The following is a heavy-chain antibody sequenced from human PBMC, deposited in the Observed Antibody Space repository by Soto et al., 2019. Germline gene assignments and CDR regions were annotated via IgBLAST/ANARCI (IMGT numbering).Heavy chain of an antibody. CDR2: ISYDGSNK. J-gene: IGHJ4*02. Sequence: QVQLVESGGGVVQPGRSLRLSCAASGFTFSSYGMHWVRQAPGKGMEWVAVISYDGSNKYYAGSVKGRFTISSDNSKNTVYLQMNSLSAEYTAVYYCARRPNSASYLAYLDYWGQGTRVTVSS. V-gene: IGHV3-30*03. D-gene: IGHD1-26*01. CDR3: ARRPNSASYLAYLDY. CDR1: GFTFSSYG.